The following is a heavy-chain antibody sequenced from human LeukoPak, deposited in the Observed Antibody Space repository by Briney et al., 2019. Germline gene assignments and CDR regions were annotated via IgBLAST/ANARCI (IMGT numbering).Heavy chain of an antibody. CDR1: GYTFTAYY. V-gene: IGHV1-2*02. J-gene: IGHJ2*01. D-gene: IGHD7-27*01. CDR2: ISPDSGGT. Sequence: GASVKVSCKASGYTFTAYYIHWVRQAPGQGLEWMGWISPDSGGTDYAQKSQGRVTMTRDTSISTTYVELSSLTSDDTAVYYCAIQPWGSGNNWYFDLWGRGTLVTVSS. CDR3: AIQPWGSGNNWYFDL.